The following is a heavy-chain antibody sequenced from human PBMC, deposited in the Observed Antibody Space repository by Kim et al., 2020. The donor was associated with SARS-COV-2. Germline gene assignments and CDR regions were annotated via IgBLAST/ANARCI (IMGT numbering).Heavy chain of an antibody. V-gene: IGHV3-21*01. CDR2: VSSSRSYK. CDR3: ASITAADEEQFDY. Sequence: GGSLRLSCAASGFTFSRYSMNWVRQAPGKGLEWVSSVSSSRSYKYYADSVKGRFTISRDNAKNSLYLQMNSLRAEDTAVYYCASITAADEEQFDYWGQGT. CDR1: GFTFSRYS. J-gene: IGHJ4*02. D-gene: IGHD6-13*01.